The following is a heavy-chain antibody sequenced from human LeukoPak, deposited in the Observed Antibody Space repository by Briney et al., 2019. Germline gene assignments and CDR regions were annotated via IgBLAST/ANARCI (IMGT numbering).Heavy chain of an antibody. V-gene: IGHV4-59*01. D-gene: IGHD4-17*01. CDR1: GGSISSYH. CDR2: IYYSGST. J-gene: IGHJ4*02. Sequence: NASETLSPTCTVSGGSISSYHWSWIRQPPGKGLEWIGYIYYSGSTNYNPSLKSRVTISVDSSRTHFSLKLSSVTAADTAVYYCAGGYGDYYFDYWGQGTLVTVSS. CDR3: AGGYGDYYFDY.